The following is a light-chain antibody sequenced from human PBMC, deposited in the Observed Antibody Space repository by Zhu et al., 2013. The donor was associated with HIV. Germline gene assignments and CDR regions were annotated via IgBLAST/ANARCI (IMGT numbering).Light chain of an antibody. J-gene: IGKJ1*01. V-gene: IGKV3-20*01. CDR3: QQYGSSPGWT. CDR2: GAA. CDR1: QSVSSSY. Sequence: EVVLTQSPATLSLSPGERATLSCRASQSVSSSYLAWYQQKPGQAPRLLIYGAASRAIGIPDRFSGSGSGTDFTLTISRLEPEDFAVYYCQQYGSSPGWTFGQGTKVEIK.